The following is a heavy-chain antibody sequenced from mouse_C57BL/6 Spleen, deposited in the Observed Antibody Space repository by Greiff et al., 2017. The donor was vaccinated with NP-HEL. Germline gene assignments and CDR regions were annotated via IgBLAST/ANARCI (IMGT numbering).Heavy chain of an antibody. CDR3: ARGRGSSGPFAY. Sequence: QVQLQQSDAELVKPGASVKISCKVSGYTFTDHTIHWMKQRPEQGLEWIGYIYPRDGSTKYNEKFKGKATLTVDTSSSTAYMQLSSLTSEDSAVYYCARGRGSSGPFAYWGQGTLVTVSA. V-gene: IGHV1-78*01. J-gene: IGHJ3*01. CDR1: GYTFTDHT. D-gene: IGHD3-2*02. CDR2: IYPRDGST.